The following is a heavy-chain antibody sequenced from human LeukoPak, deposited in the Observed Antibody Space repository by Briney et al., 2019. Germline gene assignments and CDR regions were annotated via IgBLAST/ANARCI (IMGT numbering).Heavy chain of an antibody. V-gene: IGHV3-30*03. J-gene: IGHJ4*02. CDR1: GFTFSSYG. CDR3: ARDLYDALTTPGY. D-gene: IGHD4/OR15-4a*01. Sequence: GGSLRLSCAASGFTFSSYGMHWVRQAPGKGLEWVAVISYDGSNKYYADSVKGRFTISRDNSKNTLYLQMNSLRAEDTAVYYCARDLYDALTTPGYWGQGTLVTVSS. CDR2: ISYDGSNK.